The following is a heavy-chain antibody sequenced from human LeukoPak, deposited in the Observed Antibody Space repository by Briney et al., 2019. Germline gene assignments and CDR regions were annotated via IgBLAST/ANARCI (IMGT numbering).Heavy chain of an antibody. CDR3: ARDYSSSSGYFDY. J-gene: IGHJ4*02. CDR1: GYTFTGYY. V-gene: IGHV1-2*02. Sequence: ASVRVSCKASGYTFTGYYMHWVRQAPGQGLEWMGWINPNSGDTNYAEKFQGRVTMTRDTSISTAYMDLRRLRSDDTAVYYCARDYSSSSGYFDYWGQGTLVTVSS. D-gene: IGHD6-6*01. CDR2: INPNSGDT.